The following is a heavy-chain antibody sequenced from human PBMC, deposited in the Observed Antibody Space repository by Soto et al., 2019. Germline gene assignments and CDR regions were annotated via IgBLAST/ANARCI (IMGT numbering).Heavy chain of an antibody. CDR3: ARRWRTGQLDVTPIGISYYGMDV. D-gene: IGHD6-6*01. CDR1: GGSISSSSYY. V-gene: IGHV4-39*01. J-gene: IGHJ6*02. CDR2: IYYSGST. Sequence: PSDTLSLTCTVSGGSISSSSYYRGWIRQPPGKGLEWIGSIYYSGSTYYNPSLKSRVTISVDTSKNQFSLKLSSVTAADTAVYYCARRWRTGQLDVTPIGISYYGMDVWGQGTTVTVSS.